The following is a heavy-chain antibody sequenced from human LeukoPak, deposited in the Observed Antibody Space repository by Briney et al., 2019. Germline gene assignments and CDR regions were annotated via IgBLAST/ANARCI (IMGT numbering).Heavy chain of an antibody. CDR1: GGSTSDTSYY. V-gene: IGHV4-39*07. D-gene: IGHD3-10*01. J-gene: IGHJ4*02. CDR2: IYFSEST. CDR3: AREGSIAMVRGSYCDYFDY. Sequence: YPSETLSLTCAVCGGSTSDTSYYWAWIRQPPGKGLEWIGSIYFSESTFYNPSLKTRVTISIDTSKNQFSLKLSSVTAADTAVYFCAREGSIAMVRGSYCDYFDYWGQGTLVTVSS.